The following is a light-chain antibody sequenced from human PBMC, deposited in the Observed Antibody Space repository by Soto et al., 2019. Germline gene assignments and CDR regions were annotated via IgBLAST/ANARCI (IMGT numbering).Light chain of an antibody. CDR1: SSDISADNY. CDR2: EVA. J-gene: IGLJ1*01. Sequence: QSVLTQPASVSGSPGQSITISCTRTSSDISADNYVSWYQQHPGKAPKLIIYEVADRPSGLSNRFSGSKSGNTASLTISRFQPEDEADYYCSSYTSNSFYVFGTGTKLTVL. CDR3: SSYTSNSFYV. V-gene: IGLV2-14*01.